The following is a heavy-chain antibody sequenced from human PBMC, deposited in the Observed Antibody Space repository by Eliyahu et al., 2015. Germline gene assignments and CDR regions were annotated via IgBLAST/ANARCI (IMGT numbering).Heavy chain of an antibody. Sequence: QVQLVESGXGVXQPGRSLRLSXAASGFXFXSYGMHWVRQAPGKGLEWVAVISYDGSNKYYADSVKGRFTISXDNSKNTLYLQMNSLRAEDTAVYYCAKEQVGDFWSGPLVGWGQGTLVTVSS. D-gene: IGHD3-3*01. CDR2: ISYDGSNK. CDR1: GFXFXSYG. CDR3: AKEQVGDFWSGPLVG. J-gene: IGHJ4*02. V-gene: IGHV3-30*18.